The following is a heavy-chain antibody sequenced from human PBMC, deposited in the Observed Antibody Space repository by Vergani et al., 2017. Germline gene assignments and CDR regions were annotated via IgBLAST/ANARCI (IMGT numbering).Heavy chain of an antibody. J-gene: IGHJ3*02. CDR1: GGTFSTYG. D-gene: IGHD6-13*01. CDR2: ITPFFRTP. V-gene: IGHV1-69*01. Sequence: QVHLVQSGAEVKKPGSSVKVSCKASGGTFSTYGINWVRQAPGQGLEWMGGITPFFRTPKYAQKFQGRVTSTAHESTTTVYMELRSLRSEDTAIYYCARDEIAATGTAGAYDIWGQGTMVTVSS. CDR3: ARDEIAATGTAGAYDI.